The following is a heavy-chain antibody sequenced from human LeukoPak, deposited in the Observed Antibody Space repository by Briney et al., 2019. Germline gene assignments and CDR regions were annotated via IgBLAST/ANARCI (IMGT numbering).Heavy chain of an antibody. V-gene: IGHV3-7*03. D-gene: IGHD5-12*01. J-gene: IGHJ4*02. Sequence: GGSLRLSCAASGDTFGRYWMSWVRQAPGKGLEWVANINQHGSEKYYGDSVKGRFTISRDNSKNTLYLQMNSLRAEDTAVYYCAKEIRSGYSGYGFGRVDYWGQGTLVTVSS. CDR3: AKEIRSGYSGYGFGRVDY. CDR1: GDTFGRYW. CDR2: INQHGSEK.